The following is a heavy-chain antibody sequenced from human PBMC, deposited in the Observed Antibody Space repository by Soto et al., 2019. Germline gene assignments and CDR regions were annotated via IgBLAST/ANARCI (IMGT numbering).Heavy chain of an antibody. CDR1: GFTFSSYG. V-gene: IGHV3-33*01. Sequence: GGSLRLSCAASGFTFSSYGMHWVRQAPGKGLEWVAVIWYDGSNKYYADSVKGRFTISRDNSKNTLYLQMNSLRAEDTAVYYCARFGKEVVGATPYYYYGMDVWGQGTTVTVSS. J-gene: IGHJ6*02. CDR2: IWYDGSNK. CDR3: ARFGKEVVGATPYYYYGMDV. D-gene: IGHD1-26*01.